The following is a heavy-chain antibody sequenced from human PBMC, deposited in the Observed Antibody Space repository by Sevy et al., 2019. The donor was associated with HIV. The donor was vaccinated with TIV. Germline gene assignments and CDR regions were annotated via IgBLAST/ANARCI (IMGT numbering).Heavy chain of an antibody. J-gene: IGHJ6*02. CDR3: ARDKIFGVVYYGMDV. Sequence: GGSLRLSSAASGFTFSDYYMSWIRQAPGKGLEWVSYISSSGSTIYYADSVKGRFTISRDNAKNSLYLQMNSLRAEDTAVYYCARDKIFGVVYYGMDVWGQGTTVTVSS. V-gene: IGHV3-11*01. CDR2: ISSSGSTI. CDR1: GFTFSDYY. D-gene: IGHD3-3*01.